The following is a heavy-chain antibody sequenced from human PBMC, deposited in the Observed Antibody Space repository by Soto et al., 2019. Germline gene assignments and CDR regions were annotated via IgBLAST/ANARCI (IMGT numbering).Heavy chain of an antibody. CDR2: ITSSSSYI. Sequence: EVQLVESGGGLVRPGGSLRLSCAASGFSFSAYSVNWVRQAPGKGLEWVSCITSSSSYIYYADSVKGRFTVSRDNAKNSLYLQMNSLRAEDEAVYYCARVEGRCCSSVGMDVWGQGTTVTVSS. CDR3: ARVEGRCCSSVGMDV. CDR1: GFSFSAYS. D-gene: IGHD3-10*02. J-gene: IGHJ6*02. V-gene: IGHV3-21*02.